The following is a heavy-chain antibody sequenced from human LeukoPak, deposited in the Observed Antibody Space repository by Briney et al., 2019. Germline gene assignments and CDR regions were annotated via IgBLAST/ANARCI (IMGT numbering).Heavy chain of an antibody. J-gene: IGHJ4*02. V-gene: IGHV3-7*01. D-gene: IGHD5-24*01. CDR2: IKRDGNEK. CDR3: ARDYLGYNFLPEY. CDR1: GFTFSIYW. Sequence: PGGSLRLSCEASGFTFSIYWMSWVRQAPGKGLEWVANIKRDGNEKFYVDSVKGRFTISRDNAKNSLYLQMNSLRAEDTAVYYCARDYLGYNFLPEYWGQGTLVAVSS.